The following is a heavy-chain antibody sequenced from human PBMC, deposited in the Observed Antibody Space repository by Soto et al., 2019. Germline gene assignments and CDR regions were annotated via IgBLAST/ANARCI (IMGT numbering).Heavy chain of an antibody. J-gene: IGHJ2*01. Sequence: QAQLVQSGAEVKKPGASVKVSCQASGYTFTGHYIHWVRQAPGQGLQWMGWINPKSGGTHYAQKFQDWVTLTRDTSTKTAYMELPHVPAGDTAIYYCAKTGGGSGDFWYVDLWGRGTLVSVSS. CDR2: INPKSGGT. CDR3: AKTGGGSGDFWYVDL. CDR1: GYTFTGHY. V-gene: IGHV1-2*04. D-gene: IGHD3-16*01.